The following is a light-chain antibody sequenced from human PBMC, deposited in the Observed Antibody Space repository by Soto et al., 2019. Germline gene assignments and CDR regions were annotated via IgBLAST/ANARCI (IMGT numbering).Light chain of an antibody. Sequence: DIQMTQSPSSLSASVGDRVTITCRASQVIDNYLAWYQQQPGKVPRLLIYAGSVLQAGVPPRFTGSGSGTDFTLTISSLQPEDVATYFCQKYNSAPWTFGQGTKVEI. J-gene: IGKJ1*01. CDR3: QKYNSAPWT. CDR2: AGS. V-gene: IGKV1-27*01. CDR1: QVIDNY.